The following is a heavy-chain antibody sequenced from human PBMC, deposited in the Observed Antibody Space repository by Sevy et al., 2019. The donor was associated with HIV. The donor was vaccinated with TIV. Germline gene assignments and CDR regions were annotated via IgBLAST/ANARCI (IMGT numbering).Heavy chain of an antibody. CDR2: IKQDGSEK. V-gene: IGHV3-7*01. CDR1: GFTFSRYW. J-gene: IGHJ4*02. D-gene: IGHD3-22*01. CDR3: ARLRDDSSGYHLDY. Sequence: GGSLRLSCAASGFTFSRYWMTWVRQTPGKGLEWVANIKQDGSEKYYVDSVKGGFTISRDNAKNSLYLQMNSLRAEDTAVYYCARLRDDSSGYHLDYWGQGTLVTVSS.